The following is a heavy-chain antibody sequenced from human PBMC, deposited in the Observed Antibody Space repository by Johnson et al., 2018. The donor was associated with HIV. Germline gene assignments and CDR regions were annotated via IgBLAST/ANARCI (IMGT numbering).Heavy chain of an antibody. CDR1: GFSFGDYY. Sequence: QVQLVESGGGLVKPGGSLRLSCTASGFSFGDYYMGWIRQAPGKGLEWISYISAFGLTMSYADSVKGRFTISRDNAKNSLSLQMNSLRAEDTAVYYCARDYLVGPTGGYIWGQGTMVTVSS. CDR3: ARDYLVGPTGGYI. D-gene: IGHD1-26*01. CDR2: ISAFGLTM. V-gene: IGHV3-11*04. J-gene: IGHJ3*02.